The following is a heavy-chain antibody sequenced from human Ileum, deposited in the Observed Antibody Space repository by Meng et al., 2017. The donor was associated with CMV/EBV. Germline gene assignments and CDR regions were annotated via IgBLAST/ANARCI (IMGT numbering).Heavy chain of an antibody. D-gene: IGHD2-2*02. J-gene: IGHJ6*02. V-gene: IGHV1-18*01. CDR2: ISAYNGNT. CDR1: GYTFTSYG. Sequence: ASVKVSCKASGYTFTSYGISWVRQAPGQGLEWMGWISAYNGNTNYAQKLQGRVTMTTDTSTSTAYMELRSLRSDDTAVYYCARMHCSSTSCYKSYHYYGMDVWGQGTTVTVSS. CDR3: ARMHCSSTSCYKSYHYYGMDV.